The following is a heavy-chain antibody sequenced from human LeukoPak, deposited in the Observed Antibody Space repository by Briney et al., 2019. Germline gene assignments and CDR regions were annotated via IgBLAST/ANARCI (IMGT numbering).Heavy chain of an antibody. V-gene: IGHV4-59*01. CDR3: ARVSGGTYPDY. J-gene: IGHJ4*02. CDR1: GGSISNYY. D-gene: IGHD1-26*01. CDR2: VYYSGST. Sequence: SETLSLTCPVSGGSISNYYYWTWIRQPPGKGLEWIGYVYYSGSTNYNPSLKSRVTISVDTSKNQFSLKLSSVTAADTAVYYCARVSGGTYPDYWGQGTLVTVSP.